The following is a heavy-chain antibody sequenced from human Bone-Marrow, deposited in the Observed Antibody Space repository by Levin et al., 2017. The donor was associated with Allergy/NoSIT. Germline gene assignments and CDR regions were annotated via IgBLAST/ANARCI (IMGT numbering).Heavy chain of an antibody. CDR3: TRDRGEWGQIYFDY. CDR2: IWYDGSHK. Sequence: GESLKISCAASGFTFSAFGMHWVRQAPGRGLEWVAVIWYDGSHKFYADSVKGRFTISRDNSKNTLYLQMNSMRAEDTAVYYCTRDRGEWGQIYFDYWGQGILVTVSS. D-gene: IGHD1-26*01. J-gene: IGHJ4*02. CDR1: GFTFSAFG. V-gene: IGHV3-33*01.